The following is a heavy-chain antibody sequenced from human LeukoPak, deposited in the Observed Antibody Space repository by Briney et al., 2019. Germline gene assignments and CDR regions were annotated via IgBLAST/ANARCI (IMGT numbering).Heavy chain of an antibody. CDR2: IKQDRSKK. J-gene: IGHJ3*02. Sequence: GGFLRLSCAASGFTFSSYWMTWVRQAPGKGLEWVANIKQDRSKKNYVDSVKGRFTISRDNAKNSLYLQMNSLRAEDTAVYYCARDRESAFDIWGQGTMVTVSS. CDR1: GFTFSSYW. CDR3: ARDRESAFDI. V-gene: IGHV3-7*01. D-gene: IGHD1-26*01.